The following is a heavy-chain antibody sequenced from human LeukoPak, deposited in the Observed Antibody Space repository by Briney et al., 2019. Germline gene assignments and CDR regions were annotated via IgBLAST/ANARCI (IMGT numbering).Heavy chain of an antibody. V-gene: IGHV3-9*01. CDR2: ISWNSGSI. J-gene: IGHJ4*02. CDR3: AKGWSGYYTGFDY. CDR1: GFTFDDYA. D-gene: IGHD3-3*01. Sequence: GGSLRLSCAASGFTFDDYAMHWVRRAPGKGLEWVSGISWNSGSIGYADSVKGRFTISRDNAKNSLYLQMNSLRAEDTALYYCAKGWSGYYTGFDYWGQGTLVTVSS.